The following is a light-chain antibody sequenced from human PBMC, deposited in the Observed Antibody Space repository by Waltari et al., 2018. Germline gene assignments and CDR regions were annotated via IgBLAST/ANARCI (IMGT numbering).Light chain of an antibody. J-gene: IGKJ2*01. V-gene: IGKV4-1*01. CDR1: QSLLYNSNNKNY. CDR2: WAS. CDR3: QQYYTAPYT. Sequence: DIVMTQSPDSLAVSLGEKATINCKSNQSLLYNSNNKNYFAWYQQKPGQPLKLFFYWASSREAGVPDRFSGSGSGTDFTRTIGSLQAEDVAVYYCQQYYTAPYTFGQGTKLEIK.